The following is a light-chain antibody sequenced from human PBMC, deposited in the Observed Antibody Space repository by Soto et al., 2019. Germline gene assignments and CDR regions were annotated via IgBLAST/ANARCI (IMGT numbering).Light chain of an antibody. Sequence: DIQMAQSPSSVSASVGDRVTITCRASQGISSWLAWHQQKPGKAPKLLIYGASTLPSGVPSRFSGSGSGTDFNLTISSLQPEDFATYYCQQANSCPWTFGQGTKVEIK. CDR3: QQANSCPWT. CDR1: QGISSW. CDR2: GAS. V-gene: IGKV1-12*01. J-gene: IGKJ1*01.